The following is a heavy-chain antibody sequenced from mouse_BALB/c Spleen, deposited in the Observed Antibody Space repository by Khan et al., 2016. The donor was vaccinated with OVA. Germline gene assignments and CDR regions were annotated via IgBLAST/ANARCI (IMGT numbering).Heavy chain of an antibody. J-gene: IGHJ3*01. V-gene: IGHV14-1*02. CDR1: AFNIKDYY. CDR2: IEPENDNT. Sequence: VQLKQSGAELVRPGALVKLSCKASAFNIKDYYIHWIKQRPEQGLVWIGRIEPENDNTIYDPKFQGRASITSDTSSNTAYLQLSSLTSEDTAVYYCARDGYSPWFAYWGQGTLVTVSA. CDR3: ARDGYSPWFAY. D-gene: IGHD2-3*01.